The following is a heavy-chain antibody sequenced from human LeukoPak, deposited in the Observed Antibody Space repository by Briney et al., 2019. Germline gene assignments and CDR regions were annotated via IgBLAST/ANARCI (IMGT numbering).Heavy chain of an antibody. V-gene: IGHV1-18*01. CDR2: ISAYNGNT. CDR1: GYTFTSYG. Sequence: GASVKVSCKASGYTFTSYGISWVRQAPGQGLEWMGWISAYNGNTNYAQKLQGRVTMTTDTSTSTAYMELRSLRSDDTAVYYCARRWAVAGVYDAFDIWGQGTMVTVSS. CDR3: ARRWAVAGVYDAFDI. D-gene: IGHD6-19*01. J-gene: IGHJ3*02.